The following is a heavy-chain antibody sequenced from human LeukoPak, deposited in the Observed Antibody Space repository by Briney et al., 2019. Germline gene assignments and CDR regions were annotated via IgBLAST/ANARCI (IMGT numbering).Heavy chain of an antibody. CDR1: GFTFSSYW. V-gene: IGHV3-74*01. D-gene: IGHD1-1*01. J-gene: IGHJ6*03. CDR2: ISSDEIST. Sequence: PGGSLRLSCAASGFTFSSYWRLWVRQAPGEGLVWVSRISSDEISTNYAASVRGRFTISRDNAKNTLYLQMDSLRAEDTAVYYCAKAGGTTGSLRFYMDVWGKGTTVTVSS. CDR3: AKAGGTTGSLRFYMDV.